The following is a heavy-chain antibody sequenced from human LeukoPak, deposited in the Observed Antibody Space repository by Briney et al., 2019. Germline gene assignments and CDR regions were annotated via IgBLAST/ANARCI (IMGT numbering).Heavy chain of an antibody. Sequence: GGSLRLSCAASGFTFSSYAMSWVRQAPGKGLEWVSAISGSGGSTYYADSVKGRFTISRDNSKNTLYLQMNSLRAEDTAVYYCARADEGFGELPYHYWGQGTLVTVSS. CDR2: ISGSGGST. CDR3: ARADEGFGELPYHY. CDR1: GFTFSSYA. J-gene: IGHJ4*02. V-gene: IGHV3-23*01. D-gene: IGHD3-10*01.